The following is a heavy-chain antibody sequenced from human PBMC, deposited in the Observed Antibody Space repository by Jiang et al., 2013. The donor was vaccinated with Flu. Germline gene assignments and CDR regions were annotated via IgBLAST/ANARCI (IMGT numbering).Heavy chain of an antibody. Sequence: WIGWVRQMPGKAGVDGIIYPGDSDTRYSPSFQGQVTISADKSISTAYLQWSSLKASDTAMYYCARHVRDYWYFDLWGRWHPGHCLL. V-gene: IGHV5-51*01. J-gene: IGHJ2*01. CDR1: W. CDR2: IYPGDSDT. CDR3: ARHVRDYWYFDL.